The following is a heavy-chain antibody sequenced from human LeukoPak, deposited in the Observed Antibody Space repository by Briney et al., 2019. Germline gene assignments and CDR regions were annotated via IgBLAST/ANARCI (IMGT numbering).Heavy chain of an antibody. CDR2: IIPIFGTA. CDR1: GGTFSSYA. Sequence: SSVKVSCKASGGTFSSYAISWVRQAPGQGLEWMEGIIPIFGTANYAQKFQGRVTITTDESTSTAYMELSSLRSEDTAVYYCARSLWWYPEDAFDIWGQGTMVTVSS. D-gene: IGHD4-23*01. J-gene: IGHJ3*02. V-gene: IGHV1-69*05. CDR3: ARSLWWYPEDAFDI.